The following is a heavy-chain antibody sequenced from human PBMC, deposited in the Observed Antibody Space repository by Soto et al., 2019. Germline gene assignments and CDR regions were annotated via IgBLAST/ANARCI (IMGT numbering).Heavy chain of an antibody. CDR3: AIGRYYDFWSGYPNFDY. CDR2: INHGGST. CDR1: GGSFSGYY. Sequence: SETLSLTCAVYGGSFSGYYWSWIRQPPGKGLEWIGEINHGGSTNYNPSLKSRVTISVDTSKNQFSLKLSSVTAADTAVYYCAIGRYYDFWSGYPNFDYWGQGTLVTVSS. J-gene: IGHJ4*02. D-gene: IGHD3-3*01. V-gene: IGHV4-34*01.